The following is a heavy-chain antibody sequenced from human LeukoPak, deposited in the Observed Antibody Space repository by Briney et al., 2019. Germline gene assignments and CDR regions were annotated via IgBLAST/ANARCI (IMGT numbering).Heavy chain of an antibody. CDR3: ARDQAFVYCSGGTCYDDY. V-gene: IGHV1-2*02. CDR2: INPNSGDT. CDR1: GYTFTGYY. D-gene: IGHD2-15*01. J-gene: IGHJ4*02. Sequence: ASVKVSCKASGYTFTGYYMNWLRQAPGQGLEWMGWINPNSGDTHYAQKFQGRVTMTRDTPINTAYMERSRLRSDDTAVYYCARDQAFVYCSGGTCYDDYWGQGSLVTVSS.